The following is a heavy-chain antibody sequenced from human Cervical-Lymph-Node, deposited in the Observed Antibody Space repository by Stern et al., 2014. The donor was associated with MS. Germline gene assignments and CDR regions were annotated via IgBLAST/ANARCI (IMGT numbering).Heavy chain of an antibody. V-gene: IGHV1-69*01. CDR2: ISPLFGTT. CDR3: VRDQGGIAAS. Sequence: VRLVEFGAEVKRPGSSMKVSCKGFGGSFSSIEMSWVRQAPGQGLEWLGGISPLFGTTNYAQKVQGRVTIIADESTSTVNMELSSLRSEDTAVYYCVRDQGGIAASWGQGTLVTVSS. D-gene: IGHD6-13*01. CDR1: GGSFSSIE. J-gene: IGHJ4*02.